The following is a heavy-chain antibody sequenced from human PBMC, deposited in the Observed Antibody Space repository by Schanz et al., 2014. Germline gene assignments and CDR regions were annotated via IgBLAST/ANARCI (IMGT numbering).Heavy chain of an antibody. V-gene: IGHV1-2*06. D-gene: IGHD3-10*01. CDR1: GRTFIVYH. CDR3: AREGTVIRGLSGGFDP. CDR2: ISPNSGDT. J-gene: IGHJ5*02. Sequence: QVQLVQSGAEVKKPGASLKVSCKASGRTFIVYHVLHWVRQAPGQGLEWMGRISPNSGDTHSAQKFQGRVTMTWDRSISAANMELSRLRSDAPAVYYCAREGTVIRGLSGGFDPWGQGTLVTVSS.